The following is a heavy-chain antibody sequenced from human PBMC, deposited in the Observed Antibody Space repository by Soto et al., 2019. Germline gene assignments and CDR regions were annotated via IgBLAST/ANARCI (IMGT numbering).Heavy chain of an antibody. J-gene: IGHJ4*02. V-gene: IGHV5-10-1*01. CDR3: ARIVYPQSSGWPPSGPDY. Sequence: PGESLKISCKGSGYSFTSYWISWVRQMPGKGLEWMGRIDPSDSYTNYSPSFQGHVTISADKSISTAYLQWSSLKASDTAMYYCARIVYPQSSGWPPSGPDYWGQGTLVTVSS. CDR2: IDPSDSYT. D-gene: IGHD6-19*01. CDR1: GYSFTSYW.